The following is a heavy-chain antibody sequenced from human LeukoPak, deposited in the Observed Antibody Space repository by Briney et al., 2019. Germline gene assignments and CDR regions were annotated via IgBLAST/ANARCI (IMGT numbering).Heavy chain of an antibody. CDR1: GFTFTNYA. CDR2: ISGTGGST. V-gene: IGHV3-23*01. CDR3: ARDGQGIAAAGTNAFDI. D-gene: IGHD6-13*01. J-gene: IGHJ3*02. Sequence: GGSLRPSCAVSGFTFTNYAMSWVRQAPGKGLEWVSAISGTGGSTYYADSVKGRFTISRDNSKNTLYLQMNSLRAEDTAVYYCARDGQGIAAAGTNAFDIWGQGTMVTVSS.